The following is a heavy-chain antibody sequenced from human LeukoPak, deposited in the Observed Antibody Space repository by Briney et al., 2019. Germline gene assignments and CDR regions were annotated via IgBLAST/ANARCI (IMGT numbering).Heavy chain of an antibody. D-gene: IGHD6-19*01. Sequence: GGSLRLSCTASGFTFGDYAMSWVCQAPGKGLEWVGFIRSKAYGGTTEYAASVRGRFTISRDNSKSIAYLQMNSLKTEDTAVYYCTRASGSYSSGWYAVYWGQGTLVTVSS. J-gene: IGHJ4*02. CDR3: TRASGSYSSGWYAVY. V-gene: IGHV3-49*04. CDR1: GFTFGDYA. CDR2: IRSKAYGGTT.